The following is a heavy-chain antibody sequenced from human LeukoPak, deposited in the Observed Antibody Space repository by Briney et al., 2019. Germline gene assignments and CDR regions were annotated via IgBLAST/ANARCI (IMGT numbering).Heavy chain of an antibody. CDR1: GFTVSTFA. CDR2: IFPSGGEI. V-gene: IGHV3-23*01. J-gene: IGHJ4*02. D-gene: IGHD2-8*02. Sequence: GGSLRLSCAASGFTVSTFAMIWVRQPPGKGLEWVSSIFPSGGEIHYADSVRGRFTISRDNSKSTLSLQMNSLRAEDTAIYYCATYRQVLLPFESWGQGTLVTVSS. CDR3: ATYRQVLLPFES.